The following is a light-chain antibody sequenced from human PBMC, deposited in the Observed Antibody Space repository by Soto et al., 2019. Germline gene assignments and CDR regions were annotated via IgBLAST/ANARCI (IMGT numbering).Light chain of an antibody. CDR1: KSDVGGYNY. J-gene: IGLJ1*01. CDR2: EVS. Sequence: SALTQPASVSGSPGQSLTLSCTGTKSDVGGYNYVSWYQQHSGKAPKLMIYEVSHRPSGVSSRFSGSKSGNTASLTISGLQPEDEADYYCTSFTSSNTLVFGTGTKLTVL. V-gene: IGLV2-14*01. CDR3: TSFTSSNTLV.